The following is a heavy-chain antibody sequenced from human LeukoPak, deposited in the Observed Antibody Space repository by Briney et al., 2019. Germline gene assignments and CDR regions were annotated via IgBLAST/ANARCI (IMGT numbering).Heavy chain of an antibody. CDR3: AREVAKSFDY. Sequence: GRSLRLSCAASGFTFSSYAMHWVRQAPGKGLEWVAVISYDGSNKYYADSVKGRFTISRDNSKNTLYLQMNSLRAEDTAVYYCAREVAKSFDYCGQGTLVTVSS. CDR2: ISYDGSNK. D-gene: IGHD5-12*01. CDR1: GFTFSSYA. J-gene: IGHJ4*02. V-gene: IGHV3-30*04.